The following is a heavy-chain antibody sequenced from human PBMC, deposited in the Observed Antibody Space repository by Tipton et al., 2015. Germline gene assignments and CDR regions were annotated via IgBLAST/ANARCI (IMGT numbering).Heavy chain of an antibody. CDR3: ARGDWII. J-gene: IGHJ4*02. Sequence: TLSLTCTVSGGSFNDFYWSWIRQPPGKGLEWVGEINHVGDTNYNPSLKSRVTISVDTSKRRLSLTLTSVTAADTAVYYCARGDWIIWGQGTLVTVSS. V-gene: IGHV4-34*01. CDR2: INHVGDT. D-gene: IGHD3/OR15-3a*01. CDR1: GGSFNDFY.